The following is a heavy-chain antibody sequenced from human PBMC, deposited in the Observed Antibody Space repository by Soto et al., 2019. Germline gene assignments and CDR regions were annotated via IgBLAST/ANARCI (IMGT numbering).Heavy chain of an antibody. CDR1: GVSISSGAYY. D-gene: IGHD6-13*01. Sequence: SETLSLTCTVSGVSISSGAYYWGWIRQHPGKGLEWIGYISHRGTAYYTPSLKSRVSLSVDPSKSQFSLNVTSLTAADTAVYYCARVSATGTRWFDPWGPGTLVTVSS. V-gene: IGHV4-31*03. J-gene: IGHJ5*02. CDR3: ARVSATGTRWFDP. CDR2: ISHRGTA.